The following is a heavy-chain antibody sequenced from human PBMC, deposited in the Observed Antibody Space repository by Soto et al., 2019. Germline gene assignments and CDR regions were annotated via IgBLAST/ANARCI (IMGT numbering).Heavy chain of an antibody. CDR1: GFTFINCS. V-gene: IGHV3-30*18. Sequence: GESXRLSCSSSGFTFINCSIHWVRHAPGKGREWVAVISSDGGNKYYADSAKGRFTISRDNSRNTLYLQMNSLRVEDTAVYYCEKDQPITALRYFAWLLTDYWGQGTLVTVSS. CDR2: ISSDGGNK. CDR3: EKDQPITALRYFAWLLTDY. J-gene: IGHJ4*02. D-gene: IGHD3-9*01.